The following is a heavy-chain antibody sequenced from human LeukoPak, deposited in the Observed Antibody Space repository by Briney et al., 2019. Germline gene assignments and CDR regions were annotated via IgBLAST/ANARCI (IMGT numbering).Heavy chain of an antibody. CDR3: AIMIFGVVIPVGMDV. D-gene: IGHD3-3*01. J-gene: IGHJ6*02. CDR1: GYTFTGYY. V-gene: IGHV1-2*02. CDR2: INPNSGGT. Sequence: ASVKVSCKASGYTFTGYYMHWVRQAPGQGLEWMGWINPNSGGTNYAQKFQGRVTMTRDTSISTAYMELSRLRSDDTAVYYCAIMIFGVVIPVGMDVWGQGTTVTVSS.